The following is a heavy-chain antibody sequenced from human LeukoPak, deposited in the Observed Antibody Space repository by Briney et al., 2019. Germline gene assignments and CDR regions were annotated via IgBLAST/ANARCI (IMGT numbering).Heavy chain of an antibody. CDR1: GGSINTDSYY. CDR3: ARKKGGLRFSWFDP. V-gene: IGHV4-39*07. CDR2: VSYIGST. D-gene: IGHD3-3*01. Sequence: SETLSLTCTVSGGSINTDSYYCGWIRQSPGKGLEWIGSVSYIGSTFFNPSLKSRVNMSVDTSKNQFSLKLSSVTAADTAVYYCARKKGGLRFSWFDPWGQGTLVTVSS. J-gene: IGHJ5*02.